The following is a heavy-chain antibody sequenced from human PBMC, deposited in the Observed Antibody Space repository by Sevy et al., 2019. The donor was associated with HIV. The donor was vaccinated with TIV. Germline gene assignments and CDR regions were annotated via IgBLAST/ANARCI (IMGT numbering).Heavy chain of an antibody. CDR3: AKDSPTVTYYYYYGMDV. J-gene: IGHJ6*02. CDR2: ISSSSSTI. V-gene: IGHV3-48*02. CDR1: GFTFSSYS. Sequence: GGSLRLSCAASGFTFSSYSMNWVRQAPGKGLEWVSYISSSSSTIYYADSVKGRFNISRDNAKNSLYLQMNSLRDEDTAVYYCAKDSPTVTYYYYYGMDVWGQGTTVTVSS. D-gene: IGHD4-17*01.